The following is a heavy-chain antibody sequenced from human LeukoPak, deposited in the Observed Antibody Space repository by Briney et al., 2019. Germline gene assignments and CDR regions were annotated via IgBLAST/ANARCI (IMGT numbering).Heavy chain of an antibody. V-gene: IGHV1-46*01. D-gene: IGHD5-12*01. CDR3: ARDPVYGGYFSAFDI. CDR2: INPSGGST. CDR1: GYTFTSYY. J-gene: IGHJ3*02. Sequence: GASVKVSCKASGYTFTSYYMHWVRQAPGQGLEWMGIINPSGGSTSYAQKFQGRVTMTRDTSTSTVYMELSSLRSEDTAVYYCARDPVYGGYFSAFDIWGQGTMVTVSS.